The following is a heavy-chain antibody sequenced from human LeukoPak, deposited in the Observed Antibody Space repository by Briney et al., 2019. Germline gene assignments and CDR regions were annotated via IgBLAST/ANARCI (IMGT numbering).Heavy chain of an antibody. CDR2: ISSSSSYI. D-gene: IGHD1-26*01. CDR1: GFTFSSYE. CDR3: ARDSGAPWELLPYYFDY. V-gene: IGHV3-21*01. Sequence: GGSLRLSCAASGFTFSSYEMNWVRQAPGKGLEWVSSISSSSSYIYYADSVKGRFTISRDNAKNSLYLQMNSLRAEDTAVYYCARDSGAPWELLPYYFDYWGQGTLVTVSS. J-gene: IGHJ4*02.